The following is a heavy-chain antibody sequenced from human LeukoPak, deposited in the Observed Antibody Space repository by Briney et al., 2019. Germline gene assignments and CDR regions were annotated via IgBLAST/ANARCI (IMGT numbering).Heavy chain of an antibody. CDR3: AKPEALDITIFGVVIDLDFDY. D-gene: IGHD3-3*01. CDR2: IRYDGSNK. CDR1: GFTFSSYG. J-gene: IGHJ4*02. V-gene: IGHV3-30*02. Sequence: GGSLRLSCAASGFTFSSYGMHWVRQAPGKGLEWVAFIRYDGSNKYYADSVKGRFTISRDNSKNTLYLQMNSLRAEDTAVYYCAKPEALDITIFGVVIDLDFDYWGQGTLATVSS.